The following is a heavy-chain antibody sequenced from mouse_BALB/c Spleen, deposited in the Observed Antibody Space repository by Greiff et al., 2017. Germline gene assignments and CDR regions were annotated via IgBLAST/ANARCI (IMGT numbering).Heavy chain of an antibody. J-gene: IGHJ4*01. CDR1: GFTFSSYT. CDR3: TRGAGDAMDY. D-gene: IGHD3-3*01. V-gene: IGHV5-6-4*01. CDR2: ISSGGSYT. Sequence: EVKLMESGGGLVKPGGSLKLSCAASGFTFSSYTMSWVRQTPEKRLEWVATISSGGSYTYYPDSVKGRFTISRDNAKNTLYLQMSSLKSEDTAMYYCTRGAGDAMDYWGQGTSVTVSS.